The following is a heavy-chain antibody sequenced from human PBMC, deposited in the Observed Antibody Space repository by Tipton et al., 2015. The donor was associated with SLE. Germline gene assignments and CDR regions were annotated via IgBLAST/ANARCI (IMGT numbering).Heavy chain of an antibody. CDR3: ARMGYCVTAPCARDDAFHI. Sequence: TLSLTCAVSGSSFSRGYYWGWIRQPPGKGLEWIGSIYHSGSTYYTPSLKSRVTISVDTSKRQFSLKLNSVTAADTALYYCARMGYCVTAPCARDDAFHIWGQGTMVTVSS. CDR1: GSSFSRGYY. CDR2: IYHSGST. V-gene: IGHV4-38-2*01. J-gene: IGHJ3*02. D-gene: IGHD2-15*01.